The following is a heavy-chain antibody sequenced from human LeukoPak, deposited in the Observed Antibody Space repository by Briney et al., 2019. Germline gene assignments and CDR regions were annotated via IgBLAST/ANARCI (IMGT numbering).Heavy chain of an antibody. CDR1: GDSMDNYY. CDR3: ARDFGYADPFDN. Sequence: PSETLSLTCTVSGDSMDNYYWSWIRQPPEKGLEWIGYIYYSGSTDYNPSFKSRVTISVDRSKNQFSLRLSSVTAADTAVYFCARDFGYADPFDNWGQGTLVTVSS. V-gene: IGHV4-59*01. J-gene: IGHJ4*02. CDR2: IYYSGST. D-gene: IGHD5-18*01.